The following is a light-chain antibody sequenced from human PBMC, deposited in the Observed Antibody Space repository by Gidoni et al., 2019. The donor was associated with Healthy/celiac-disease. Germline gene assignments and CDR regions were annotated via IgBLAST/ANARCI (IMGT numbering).Light chain of an antibody. V-gene: IGKV3D-11*01. CDR1: QGVSSN. J-gene: IGKJ4*01. Sequence: EIVLTQSPATLSLSPGERATLSCRASQGVSSNLAWYQQKPGQAPRLLIYDASNRATGIPARFSGSGPGTAFTLTISSLEPEDFAVYYCQRRSHPLTFGGGTKVEIK. CDR3: QRRSHPLT. CDR2: DAS.